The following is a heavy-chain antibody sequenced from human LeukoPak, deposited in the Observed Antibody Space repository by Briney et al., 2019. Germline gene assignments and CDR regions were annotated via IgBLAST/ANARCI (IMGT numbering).Heavy chain of an antibody. Sequence: ASVKVSCKTSGYGENFYGITWVRQATGQGLEWMGWMNPDSGNTGYAQKFQGRVTMTRDTSISTAYMGLSRLRSDDTAVYYCARARVGSYDILTGYSLSDAFDIWGQGTMVTVSS. V-gene: IGHV1-8*01. J-gene: IGHJ3*02. CDR2: MNPDSGNT. D-gene: IGHD3-9*01. CDR1: GYGENFYG. CDR3: ARARVGSYDILTGYSLSDAFDI.